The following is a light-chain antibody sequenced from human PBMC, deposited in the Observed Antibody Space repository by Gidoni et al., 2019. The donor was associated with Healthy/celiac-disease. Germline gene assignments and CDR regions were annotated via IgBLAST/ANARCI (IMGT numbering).Light chain of an antibody. J-gene: IGKJ2*01. CDR3: QQYGSSSYT. CDR2: GAS. Sequence: EIVLTQSPGTLSLSPGERATLSCRASQSVSSSYLAWYQQKPGQAPRLLIYGASSRATGIPDRVSGSGSGTDFTLTISRLEPEDFAVYYCQQYGSSSYTFGQXTKLEIK. CDR1: QSVSSSY. V-gene: IGKV3-20*01.